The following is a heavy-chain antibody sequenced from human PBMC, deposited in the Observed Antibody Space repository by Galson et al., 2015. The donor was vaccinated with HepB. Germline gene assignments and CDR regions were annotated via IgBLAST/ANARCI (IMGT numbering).Heavy chain of an antibody. CDR1: GYTFTSYY. J-gene: IGHJ6*03. CDR3: ARGIPLTVAARRAYYYYYYMDV. Sequence: SVKVSCKASGYTFTSYYMHWVRQAPGQGLEWMGIINPSGGSTSYAQKFQGRVTMTRDTSTSTVYMELSSLRSEDTAVYYCARGIPLTVAARRAYYYYYYMDVWGKGTTVTVSS. V-gene: IGHV1-46*03. CDR2: INPSGGST. D-gene: IGHD6-6*01.